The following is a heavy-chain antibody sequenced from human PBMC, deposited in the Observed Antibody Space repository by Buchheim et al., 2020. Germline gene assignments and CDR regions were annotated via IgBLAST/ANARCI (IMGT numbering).Heavy chain of an antibody. CDR1: GGSISSYY. CDR2: IYYSGST. J-gene: IGHJ6*02. Sequence: QVQLQESGPGLVKPSETLSLTCTVSGGSISSYYWSWIRQPPGKGLEWIGYIYYSGSTNYNPSLKSRVTISVDTSKNQFSLKLSSVTAADTAVYYCARGAPPMVRGVIRPYGMDVWGQGTT. D-gene: IGHD3-10*01. V-gene: IGHV4-59*08. CDR3: ARGAPPMVRGVIRPYGMDV.